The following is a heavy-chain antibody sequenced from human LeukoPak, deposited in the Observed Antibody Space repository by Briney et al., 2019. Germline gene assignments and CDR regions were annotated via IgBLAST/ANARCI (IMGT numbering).Heavy chain of an antibody. CDR3: ARDHPYSSGWYGRVEALDL. CDR2: INANSGGT. J-gene: IGHJ3*01. V-gene: IGHV1-2*02. Sequence: ASVNVSFKASGYTFTGYYMHWVRQAPGQGLEWMGCINANSGGTNYAQKFQGRVTMTRDTSISTDYMDMSRLRYDDTAVYYCARDHPYSSGWYGRVEALDLWGQGTTVTVSS. CDR1: GYTFTGYY. D-gene: IGHD6-19*01.